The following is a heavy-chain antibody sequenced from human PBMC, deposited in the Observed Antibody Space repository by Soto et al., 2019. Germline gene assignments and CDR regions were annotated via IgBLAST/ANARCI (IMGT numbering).Heavy chain of an antibody. Sequence: PGGSLRLSCAASGFTFSSYEMNWVRQAPGKGLEWVSYISSSGSTIYYADSVKGRFTISRDNAKNSLYLQMSSLRAEDTAVYYCARDPGGLRPFDYWGQGTLVTVSS. CDR2: ISSSGSTI. D-gene: IGHD3-10*01. CDR1: GFTFSSYE. J-gene: IGHJ4*02. V-gene: IGHV3-48*03. CDR3: ARDPGGLRPFDY.